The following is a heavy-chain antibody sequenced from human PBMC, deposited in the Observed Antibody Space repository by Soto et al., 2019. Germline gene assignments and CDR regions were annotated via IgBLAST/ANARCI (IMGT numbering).Heavy chain of an antibody. D-gene: IGHD2-8*01. Sequence: PLEILSLTCTVYGASVSNYYWSWVRQPAGKGMEYIGRIRPGGNTNYSPSLMSRVTMSVDTSHNQFSLKLTSVTAADTAVYYCVRGPNCAIECLFASWGQGALVTVSS. CDR3: VRGPNCAIECLFAS. CDR1: GASVSNYY. J-gene: IGHJ5*01. CDR2: IRPGGNT. V-gene: IGHV4-4*07.